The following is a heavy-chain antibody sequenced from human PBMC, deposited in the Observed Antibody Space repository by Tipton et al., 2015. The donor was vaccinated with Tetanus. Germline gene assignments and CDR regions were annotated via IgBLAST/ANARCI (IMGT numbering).Heavy chain of an antibody. CDR3: AREVAPGGTPYFDY. Sequence: CEASGFNFSDYYMSWIRQAPGKGLEWDSYISSSSSYTNYADSVKGRFTISRDNAKNSLHLQMNSLRAEDTAVYYCAREVAPGGTPYFDYWGQGTLVTVSS. J-gene: IGHJ4*02. V-gene: IGHV3-11*06. CDR1: GFNFSDYY. D-gene: IGHD1-14*01. CDR2: ISSSSSYT.